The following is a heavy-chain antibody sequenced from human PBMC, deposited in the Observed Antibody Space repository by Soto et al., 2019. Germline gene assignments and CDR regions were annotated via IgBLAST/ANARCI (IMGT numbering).Heavy chain of an antibody. V-gene: IGHV3-15*01. D-gene: IGHD3-10*01. Sequence: EVQLVESGGVLVKPGGSFIVSCAASGFTSSNAWMIWVRQAPGKGLERVGRIKSKTDGGPTAYSAPVKSRFTISRDDSNNTLYLQMNSLKTVYTAVYYCAARLLWFGELFDYWGQGTLVTVSS. J-gene: IGHJ4*02. CDR1: GFTSSNAW. CDR2: IKSKTDGGPT. CDR3: AARLLWFGELFDY.